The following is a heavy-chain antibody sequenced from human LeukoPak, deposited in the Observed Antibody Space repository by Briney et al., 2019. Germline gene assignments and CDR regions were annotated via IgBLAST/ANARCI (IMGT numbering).Heavy chain of an antibody. CDR2: IQPSGST. D-gene: IGHD6-13*01. CDR3: ARGITGITAAGSE. V-gene: IGHV4-4*08. CDR1: GGSISSYY. J-gene: IGHJ4*02. Sequence: PSETLSLTCTVSGGSISSYYWSWIRQPPGKGLEWIGHIQPSGSTNYNPSFKSRITISVDTSKNHFSLKLSSVTAADTAVYYCARGITGITAAGSEWGQGTLVTVSS.